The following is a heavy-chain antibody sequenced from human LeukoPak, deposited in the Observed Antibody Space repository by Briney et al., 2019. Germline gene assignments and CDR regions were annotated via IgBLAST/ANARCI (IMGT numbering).Heavy chain of an antibody. V-gene: IGHV4-61*02. Sequence: SETLSLTCTASGGSISSGSYYWSWIRQPAGKGLEWIGRIYTSGSTNYNPSLKSRVTISVDTSKNQFSLKLSSVTAADTAVYYCARDRYSSSWYDYYMDVWGKGTTVTVSS. CDR1: GGSISSGSYY. D-gene: IGHD6-13*01. CDR2: IYTSGST. J-gene: IGHJ6*03. CDR3: ARDRYSSSWYDYYMDV.